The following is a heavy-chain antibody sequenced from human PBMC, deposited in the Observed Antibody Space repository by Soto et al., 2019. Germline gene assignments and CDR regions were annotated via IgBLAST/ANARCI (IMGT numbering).Heavy chain of an antibody. J-gene: IGHJ1*01. CDR2: IDPSDSQT. Sequence: GASLKISCKGSGYSFAGYWITWVRQKPGKGLEWMGRIDPSDSQTYYSPSFRGHVTISVTKSITTVFLQWSSLRASDTAMYYCARQIYDSDTGPNFQYFHRWGQGTLVTVSS. CDR3: ARQIYDSDTGPNFQYFHR. D-gene: IGHD3-22*01. CDR1: GYSFAGYW. V-gene: IGHV5-10-1*01.